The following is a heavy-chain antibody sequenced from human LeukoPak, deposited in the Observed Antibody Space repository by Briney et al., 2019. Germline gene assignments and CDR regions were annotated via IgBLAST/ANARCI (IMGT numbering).Heavy chain of an antibody. V-gene: IGHV3-23*01. CDR1: GFTFSSYA. Sequence: GGSLRFSCAASGFTFSSYAMSWVRQAPGKGLEGVSAISGIGGSTYYADSVKGRFTISRDNSKSTLCLQMNSLRAEDTAVYYCAKGSVPAAKAPQAAAFDIWGQGTMVTVSS. D-gene: IGHD2-2*01. CDR3: AKGSVPAAKAPQAAAFDI. CDR2: ISGIGGST. J-gene: IGHJ3*02.